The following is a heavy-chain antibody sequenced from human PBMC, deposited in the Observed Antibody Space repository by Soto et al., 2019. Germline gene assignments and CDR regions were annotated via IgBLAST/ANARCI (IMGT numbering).Heavy chain of an antibody. V-gene: IGHV3-30*03. D-gene: IGHD4-17*01. J-gene: IGHJ4*02. Sequence: GGSLRLSCAASGFTFSSYGMHWVRQAPGKGLEWVAVISYDGSNKYYADSVKGRFTISRDNSKNTLYLQMNSLRAEDTAVYYCATDDYGGYFGYWGQGTLVTVSS. CDR2: ISYDGSNK. CDR3: ATDDYGGYFGY. CDR1: GFTFSSYG.